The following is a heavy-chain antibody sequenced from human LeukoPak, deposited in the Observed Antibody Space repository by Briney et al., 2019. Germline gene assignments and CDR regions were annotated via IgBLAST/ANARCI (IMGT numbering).Heavy chain of an antibody. D-gene: IGHD1-1*01. Sequence: QPGRSLRLSCAASGFIFSNDAMHWVRKAPGKGLEWVAFIWFDGSDKHYADSVKGRFTISRDNSEDNLYLQMNSLRAEDTAVYYCVRYPSGSGFAFDSWGQGPLVTVSS. CDR3: VRYPSGSGFAFDS. CDR1: GFIFSNDA. V-gene: IGHV3-33*01. J-gene: IGHJ4*02. CDR2: IWFDGSDK.